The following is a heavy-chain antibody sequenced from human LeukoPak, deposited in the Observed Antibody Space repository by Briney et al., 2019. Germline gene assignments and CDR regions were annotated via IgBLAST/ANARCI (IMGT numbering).Heavy chain of an antibody. V-gene: IGHV3-21*01. Sequence: PGGSLRLSCAASGFSFSSHWMSWVRQAPGKGLEWVSSISSSSSYIYYADSVKGRFTISRDNAKNSLYLQMNSLRAEDTAVYYCARVGASHAFDIWGQGTMVTVSS. J-gene: IGHJ3*02. D-gene: IGHD1-26*01. CDR3: ARVGASHAFDI. CDR2: ISSSSSYI. CDR1: GFSFSSHW.